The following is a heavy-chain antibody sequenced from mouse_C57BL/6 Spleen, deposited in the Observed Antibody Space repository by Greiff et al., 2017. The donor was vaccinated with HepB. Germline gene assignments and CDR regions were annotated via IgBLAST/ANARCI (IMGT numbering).Heavy chain of an antibody. CDR2: INPGSGGT. Sequence: VKLQESGAELVRPGTSVKVSCKASGYAFTNYLIEWVKQRPGQGLEWIGVINPGSGGTNYNEKFKGKATLTADKSSSTAYMQLSSLTSEDSAVYFCAREWLRRGAFDYWGQGTTLTVSS. CDR3: AREWLRRGAFDY. D-gene: IGHD2-2*01. V-gene: IGHV1-54*01. J-gene: IGHJ2*01. CDR1: GYAFTNYL.